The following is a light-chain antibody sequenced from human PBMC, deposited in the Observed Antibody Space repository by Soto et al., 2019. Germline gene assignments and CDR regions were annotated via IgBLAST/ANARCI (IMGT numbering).Light chain of an antibody. CDR2: ATS. CDR1: RNVIIY. CDR3: QQSYKMPS. Sequence: EIPLTQSPSSLAAYVGDRLTLTCRASRNVIIYLNWYQHKPGKGPTLLIHATSNLQIGVPSRFSGSGSGTEFTLTISSLEPEDFGTYYCQQSYKMPSFGQGTRLVIK. J-gene: IGKJ5*01. V-gene: IGKV1-39*01.